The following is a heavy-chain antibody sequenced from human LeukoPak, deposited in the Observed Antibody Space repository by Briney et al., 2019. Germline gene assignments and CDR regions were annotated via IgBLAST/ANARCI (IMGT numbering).Heavy chain of an antibody. CDR3: ARHEGSGSYYSY. D-gene: IGHD1-26*01. V-gene: IGHV5-51*01. J-gene: IGHJ4*02. CDR1: GYSFTTYW. CDR2: ISPDDSEI. Sequence: GESLKISCKGSGYSFTTYWIAWVRQMPGRGLEWMGIISPDDSEIRYSPSFRGQVTISADKSTSTAYLQWSRLKASDTAIYYRARHEGSGSYYSYWGQGTLVTVSS.